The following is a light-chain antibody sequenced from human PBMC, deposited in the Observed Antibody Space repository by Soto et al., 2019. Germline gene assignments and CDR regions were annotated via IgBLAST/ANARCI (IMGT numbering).Light chain of an antibody. J-gene: IGLJ2*01. V-gene: IGLV2-8*01. CDR1: SSDVGGYEY. Sequence: QSALTQPPSASGSPGQSVTISCTGSSSDVGGYEYVSWYQQHPGKAPKLIIYEVIKRPSGVPDRFSGSKSGNTASLTASGLQAEDEADYYCSSYAGSNNLHVLFGGGTKLTVL. CDR3: SSYAGSNNLHVL. CDR2: EVI.